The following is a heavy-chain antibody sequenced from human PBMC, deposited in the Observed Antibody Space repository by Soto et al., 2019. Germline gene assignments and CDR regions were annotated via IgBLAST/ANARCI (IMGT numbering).Heavy chain of an antibody. CDR1: DYTFAAYW. CDR3: ERTDCPKDVWYHTYEI. V-gene: IGHV5-51*01. D-gene: IGHD3-3*01. Sequence: PGASLKISCERFDYTFAAYWIGWLRLIPGKGLEWMGVMNPRDSDAKYSPPFEGQVTISADKSIKTAFLQWRSLKASDTAMYYCERTDCPKDVWYHTYEIWGQGTMVTVSS. J-gene: IGHJ3*02. CDR2: MNPRDSDA.